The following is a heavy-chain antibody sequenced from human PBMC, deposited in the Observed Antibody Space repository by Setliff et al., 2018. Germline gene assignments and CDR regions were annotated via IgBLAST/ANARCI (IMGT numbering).Heavy chain of an antibody. CDR1: GYSFTSYW. J-gene: IGHJ6*03. CDR2: IYPGDSDT. CDR3: ARAGLRSYYYYYMDV. D-gene: IGHD2-21*02. V-gene: IGHV5-51*01. Sequence: PGESLKISCKGSGYSFTSYWIGWVRQMPGKGLEWMGIIYPGDSDTRYSPSFQGQVTISADKSISTAYLQWSSLKASDTAMYYCARAGLRSYYYYYMDVWGKGTTVTV.